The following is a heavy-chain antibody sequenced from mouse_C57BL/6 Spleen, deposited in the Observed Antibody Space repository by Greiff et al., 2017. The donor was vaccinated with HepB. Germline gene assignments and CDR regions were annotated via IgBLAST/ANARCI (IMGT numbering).Heavy chain of an antibody. J-gene: IGHJ3*01. CDR3: VRDYGSGACFGY. V-gene: IGHV10-1*01. D-gene: IGHD1-1*01. Sequence: EVKLMESGGGLVQPKGSLKLSCAASGFSFNTYAMNWVRQAPGKGLEWVARIRSKSNNYATYYADSVKDRFTISRDDSESMLYLQMNNLKTEDTAMYYCVRDYGSGACFGYWGQGTLVTVSA. CDR1: GFSFNTYA. CDR2: IRSKSNNYAT.